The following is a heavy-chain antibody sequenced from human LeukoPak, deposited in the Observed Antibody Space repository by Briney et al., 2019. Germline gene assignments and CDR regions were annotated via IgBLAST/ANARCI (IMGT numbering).Heavy chain of an antibody. CDR2: IYYTGST. V-gene: IGHV4-59*08. CDR3: ARLGGGYSYGYYLDY. J-gene: IGHJ4*02. Sequence: PSETLSLTCTVSGGSISSYHWSWIRQPPGKGLEWIAYIYYTGSTNYNPSLKSRVTISVDTSKNQFSLKLSSVTAADTAVYYCARLGGGYSYGYYLDYWGQGTLVTVSS. CDR1: GGSISSYH. D-gene: IGHD5-18*01.